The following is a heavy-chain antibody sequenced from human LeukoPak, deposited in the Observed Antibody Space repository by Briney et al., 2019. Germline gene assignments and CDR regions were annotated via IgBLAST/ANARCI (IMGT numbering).Heavy chain of an antibody. Sequence: PGGSLRLSCAASGFTFSGYGMHWVRQAPGKGLEWVAVISYDGSNKYYADSVKGRFTISRDNSKNTLYLQINSLRAEDTAVYYCAKDKQWLAYFDYWGQGTLVTVSS. CDR1: GFTFSGYG. D-gene: IGHD6-19*01. CDR2: ISYDGSNK. CDR3: AKDKQWLAYFDY. J-gene: IGHJ4*02. V-gene: IGHV3-30*18.